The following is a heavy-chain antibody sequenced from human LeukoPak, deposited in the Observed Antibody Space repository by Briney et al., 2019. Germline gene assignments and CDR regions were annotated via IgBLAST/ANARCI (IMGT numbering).Heavy chain of an antibody. J-gene: IGHJ4*02. CDR1: GGSISRTNW. Sequence: PSGTLSLTCDVSGGSISRTNWWSWVRQSPGQGLEWIGEISLSGHTNYNPSLQSRVTMSLDESKNQVSLDLASVTDADTAVYYCSRGSGAFSPFGYWGQGTLVTVHS. CDR3: SRGSGAFSPFGY. D-gene: IGHD1-26*01. V-gene: IGHV4-4*02. CDR2: ISLSGHT.